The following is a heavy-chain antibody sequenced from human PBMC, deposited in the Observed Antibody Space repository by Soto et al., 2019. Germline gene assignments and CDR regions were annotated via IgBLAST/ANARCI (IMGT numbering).Heavy chain of an antibody. Sequence: SETLSLTCIVSGDSATSGSYYWTWLRLPPGKGLEWIGYISYTGRTKYNPSLQSRVTISVDTSKNDFSLNLRSVTAADTAVYFCARSVAVPGAHMDYRGQGTQGTVSS. J-gene: IGHJ4*02. CDR1: GDSATSGSYY. V-gene: IGHV4-61*03. CDR3: ARSVAVPGAHMDY. D-gene: IGHD6-19*01. CDR2: ISYTGRT.